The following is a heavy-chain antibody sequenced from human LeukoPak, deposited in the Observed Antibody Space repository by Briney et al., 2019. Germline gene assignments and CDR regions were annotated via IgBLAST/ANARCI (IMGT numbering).Heavy chain of an antibody. J-gene: IGHJ4*02. Sequence: PSETLSLTCTVSGASFNSDDQYWNWIRQSPGKGLEWIGSTHPSGMLHNNPSLESRVTMSRDTSKNQFSLNLNPVTAADTAVYFCSRGLNSRKLGYWGQGILVTVSS. V-gene: IGHV4-31*03. D-gene: IGHD2/OR15-2a*01. CDR3: SRGLNSRKLGY. CDR1: GASFNSDDQY. CDR2: THPSGML.